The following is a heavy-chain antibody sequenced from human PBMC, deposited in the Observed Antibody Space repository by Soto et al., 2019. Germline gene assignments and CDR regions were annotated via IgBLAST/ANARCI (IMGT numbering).Heavy chain of an antibody. Sequence: SETLSLTCTVSGGSISSSSYYWGWIRQPPGKGLEWIGSIYYSGSTYYNPSLKSRVTISVDTSKNQFSLKLSSVTAADTAVYYCARVPDDRSGLWNYNWFDTWGQGTLVTVSS. J-gene: IGHJ5*02. CDR2: IYYSGST. D-gene: IGHD1-7*01. CDR3: ARVPDDRSGLWNYNWFDT. V-gene: IGHV4-39*01. CDR1: GGSISSSSYY.